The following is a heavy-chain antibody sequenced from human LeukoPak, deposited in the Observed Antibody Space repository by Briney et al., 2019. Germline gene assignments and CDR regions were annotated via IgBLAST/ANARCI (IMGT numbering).Heavy chain of an antibody. D-gene: IGHD3-3*01. Sequence: SETLSLTCTVSGGSISSGGYYWSWIRQPPGKGLEWIGRIYTSGSTNYNPSLKSRVTISIDTSKNQFSLKLSSVTAADTAVYYCARGGEWFSFDYWGQGTLVTVSS. J-gene: IGHJ4*02. V-gene: IGHV4-61*02. CDR2: IYTSGST. CDR1: GGSISSGGYY. CDR3: ARGGEWFSFDY.